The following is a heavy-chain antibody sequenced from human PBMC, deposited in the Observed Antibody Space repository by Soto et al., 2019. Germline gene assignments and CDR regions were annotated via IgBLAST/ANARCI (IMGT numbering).Heavy chain of an antibody. CDR1: GGSFSGYY. CDR2: INHSGST. D-gene: IGHD3-22*01. J-gene: IGHJ4*02. Sequence: SETLSLTCAVYGGSFSGYYWNWIRQPPGKGLEWIGEINHSGSTNYNPSLKSRVTISVDTSKNQFSPKLSSVTAADTAVYYCARKRYYYDSSGYYYFDYWGQGTLVTVSS. CDR3: ARKRYYYDSSGYYYFDY. V-gene: IGHV4-34*01.